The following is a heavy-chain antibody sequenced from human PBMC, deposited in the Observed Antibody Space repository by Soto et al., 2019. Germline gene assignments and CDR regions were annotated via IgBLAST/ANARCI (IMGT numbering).Heavy chain of an antibody. CDR2: ISTYNCNT. J-gene: IGHJ4*02. CDR1: GYTFTSYG. V-gene: IGHV1-18*01. Sequence: ASVKVSCKASGYTFTSYGIILVRQAPGQGLEWMGWISTYNCNTKYAQKLQGRVTMTTDTTTSTAYMELRSLRSDDTAVFYCAREMVRGVGSDYWGQGTLVTVSS. CDR3: AREMVRGVGSDY. D-gene: IGHD3-10*01.